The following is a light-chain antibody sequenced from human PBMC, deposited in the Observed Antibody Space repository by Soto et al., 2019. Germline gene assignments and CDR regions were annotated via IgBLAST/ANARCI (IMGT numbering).Light chain of an antibody. V-gene: IGKV3-15*01. CDR2: GAS. J-gene: IGKJ2*01. CDR3: QQYDNWPHT. Sequence: EMVMTQSPATLSVSPGERATLSCRASQNLSRNLAWYQQQPGQAPRLLIYGASTRATGIPARFSGSGSGTALTIIISSLLSEDVAVYYCQQYDNWPHTFGQGTKLEIK. CDR1: QNLSRN.